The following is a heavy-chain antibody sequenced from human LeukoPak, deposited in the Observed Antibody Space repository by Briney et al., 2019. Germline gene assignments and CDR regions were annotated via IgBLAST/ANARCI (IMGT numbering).Heavy chain of an antibody. Sequence: AGGSLRLSCAASGFTFSSYSMNWVRQAPGKGLEWVSSISSSSSYIYYADSVKGRFTISRDNAKNSLYLQMNSLRAEDTAVYYCARDHYDYVWGSYRPWGQGTLVTVSS. CDR2: ISSSSSYI. J-gene: IGHJ5*02. D-gene: IGHD3-16*02. CDR1: GFTFSSYS. V-gene: IGHV3-21*01. CDR3: ARDHYDYVWGSYRP.